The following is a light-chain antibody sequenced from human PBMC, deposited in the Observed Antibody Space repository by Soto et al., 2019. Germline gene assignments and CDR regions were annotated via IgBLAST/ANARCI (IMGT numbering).Light chain of an antibody. Sequence: VLTQPPSVSATPGQRVTISCSGSRSNLGGNTVYWYQQLPGTAPKVLIYSNDQRPSGVPDRFSGSKSGTSASLAISGLQSGDEADYYCAAWDDSLNGPVFGPGTKV. J-gene: IGLJ1*01. CDR3: AAWDDSLNGPV. CDR2: SND. V-gene: IGLV1-44*01. CDR1: RSNLGGNT.